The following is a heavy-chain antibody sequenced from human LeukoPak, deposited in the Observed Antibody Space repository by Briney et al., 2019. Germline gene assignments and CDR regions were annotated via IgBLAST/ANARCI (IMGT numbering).Heavy chain of an antibody. CDR3: ARYIRGPDYYIDV. CDR1: GCSLSSDY. Sequence: SETLSLTCTASGCSLSSDYLSWVRQPPGKGLEWIGYISYSGSTNYNPSLNSRPTISLDTSKTRFSLKLSSVTAADTAKYFCARYIRGPDYYIDVWGRGTTVTVS. J-gene: IGHJ6*03. D-gene: IGHD1-14*01. CDR2: ISYSGST. V-gene: IGHV4-59*01.